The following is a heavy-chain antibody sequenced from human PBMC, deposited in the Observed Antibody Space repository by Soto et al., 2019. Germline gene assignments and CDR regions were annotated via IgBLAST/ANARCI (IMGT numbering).Heavy chain of an antibody. V-gene: IGHV3-23*01. D-gene: IGHD2-15*01. CDR1: GFSFSSYA. Sequence: EVQLLESGGGLVQPGGSLRLSCAASGFSFSSYAMSWLRQAPGKGLEWVSTISGSDGKTFYADSVKGRFSISRDTSENMLYLHMNSLREDDTAVYYCARWSYLDYWGQGARVTVSS. CDR3: ARWSYLDY. CDR2: ISGSDGKT. J-gene: IGHJ4*02.